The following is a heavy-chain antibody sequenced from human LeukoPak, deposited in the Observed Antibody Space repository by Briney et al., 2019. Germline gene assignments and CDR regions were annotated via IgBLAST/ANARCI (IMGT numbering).Heavy chain of an antibody. V-gene: IGHV4-30-4*08. J-gene: IGHJ3*02. CDR3: ARDQEWLARFDAFDI. D-gene: IGHD3-3*01. Sequence: SETLSLTCTVSGGSISSGDYYWSWIRQPPGKGLEWIGYIYYSGSTYYNPSLKSRVTISVDTSKNQFSLKLSSVTAADTAVYYCARDQEWLARFDAFDIWGQGTMVNVSS. CDR2: IYYSGST. CDR1: GGSISSGDYY.